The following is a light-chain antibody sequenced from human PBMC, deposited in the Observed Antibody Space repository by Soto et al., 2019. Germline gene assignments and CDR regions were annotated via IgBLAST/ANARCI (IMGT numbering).Light chain of an antibody. CDR3: SAYTFSRTYV. CDR1: SSDVGAYNF. J-gene: IGLJ1*01. CDR2: NVY. Sequence: QSALTQPASVSGSPGQSITISCTGTSSDVGAYNFVSWHQQHPGKAPKLMIYNVYDRPSGISYRFSGSKSGNTASLTISGLKGEDEAAYYSSAYTFSRTYVFGTGTTGTVL. V-gene: IGLV2-14*03.